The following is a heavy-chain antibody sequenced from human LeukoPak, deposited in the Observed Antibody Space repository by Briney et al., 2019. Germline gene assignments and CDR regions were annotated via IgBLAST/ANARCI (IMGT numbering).Heavy chain of an antibody. CDR3: VKGSGFYTYDLHYCDY. CDR1: GFTFDDFA. Sequence: GGSLRLSCAASGFTFDDFAMHWVRQAPGKGLEWVSGINWISDSIGYADSVKGRFTISRDNAKNSLYLQMNSLRAEDTAFYYCVKGSGFYTYDLHYCDYWGQGTRVTVSS. V-gene: IGHV3-9*01. D-gene: IGHD3/OR15-3a*01. CDR2: INWISDSI. J-gene: IGHJ4*02.